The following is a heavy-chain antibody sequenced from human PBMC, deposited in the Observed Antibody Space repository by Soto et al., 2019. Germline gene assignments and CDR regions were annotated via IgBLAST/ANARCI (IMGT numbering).Heavy chain of an antibody. J-gene: IGHJ6*02. CDR1: GFTFSSYA. V-gene: IGHV3-30-3*01. D-gene: IGHD3-16*02. CDR2: ISYDGINK. Sequence: GGSLRLSCAASGFTFSSYAMHWVRQAPGKGLEWVAVISYDGINKYYADSVKGRFTISRDNSKNTLYLQMNSLRAEDTAVYYCARDFRYSSRLDVWGQGTTVTVSS. CDR3: ARDFRYSSRLDV.